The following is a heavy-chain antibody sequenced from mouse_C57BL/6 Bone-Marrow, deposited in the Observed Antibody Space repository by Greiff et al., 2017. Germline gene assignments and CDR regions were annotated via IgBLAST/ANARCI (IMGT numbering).Heavy chain of an antibody. D-gene: IGHD4-1*02. CDR2: IYPRSGNT. V-gene: IGHV1-81*01. J-gene: IGHJ2*01. Sequence: QVQLQQSGAELARPGASVKLSCKASGYTFTSYGISWVKQRTGQGLEWIGGIYPRSGNTYYNEKFKGKATLTADKSSSTAYMELRSLTSEDSAVYFCARSPNGDRDYWGQGTTLTVSS. CDR1: GYTFTSYG. CDR3: ARSPNGDRDY.